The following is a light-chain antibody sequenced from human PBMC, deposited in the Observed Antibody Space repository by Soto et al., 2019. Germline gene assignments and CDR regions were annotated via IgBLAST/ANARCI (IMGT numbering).Light chain of an antibody. CDR3: QHYESTPPT. Sequence: DIVMTQSPDSLAVSLGERATINCKSSQSVLYSSNNKNYLAWYQQRAGQPPKLLICWASTLEYGVPDRFSGSGFGTDFTLTITSLQAEDVTVYYCQHYESTPPTFGQGTKLEIK. V-gene: IGKV4-1*01. J-gene: IGKJ2*01. CDR2: WAS. CDR1: QSVLYSSNNKNY.